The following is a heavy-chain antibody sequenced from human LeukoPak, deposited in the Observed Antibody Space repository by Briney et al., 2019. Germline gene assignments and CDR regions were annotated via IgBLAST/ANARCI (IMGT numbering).Heavy chain of an antibody. J-gene: IGHJ4*02. CDR2: IKSKTDGRTT. CDR1: GFTFSNAW. Sequence: GGSLRLSCEASGFTFSNAWMSWVRQAPGKGLEWIGRIKSKTDGRTTDHAAPVKGRFTISRDDSKTTLYLQMNSVNTEDTAVYYCPTIRGYSSSWPFDYWGQGILVTVSS. D-gene: IGHD6-13*01. CDR3: PTIRGYSSSWPFDY. V-gene: IGHV3-15*01.